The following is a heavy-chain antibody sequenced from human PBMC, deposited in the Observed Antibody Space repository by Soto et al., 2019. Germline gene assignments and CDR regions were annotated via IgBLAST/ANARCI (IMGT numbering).Heavy chain of an antibody. J-gene: IGHJ4*02. Sequence: SDTLSLTCTVSGGSISSHYWSWIRQPAGRGLEWIGRIYLSGNTKINPSLKNRVTMSVDASKNQFSLNLKSVTAADTAVYYCAKELKPYNSGWYFTLSGGQGTLVTVSS. CDR2: IYLSGNT. CDR1: GGSISSHY. V-gene: IGHV4-4*07. D-gene: IGHD6-19*01. CDR3: AKELKPYNSGWYFTLS.